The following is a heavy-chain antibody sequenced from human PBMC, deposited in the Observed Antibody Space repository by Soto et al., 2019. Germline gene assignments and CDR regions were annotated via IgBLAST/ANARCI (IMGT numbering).Heavy chain of an antibody. J-gene: IGHJ6*02. CDR1: GGSISSYY. CDR2: IYTSGST. Sequence: QVQLQESGPGLVKPSETLSLTCTVSGGSISSYYWSWIRQPAGKVLEWIGRIYTSGSTNYNPSLKSRVTLSVGTSKNQFSLKLRSVTAADTAVYYCARDLNSSSWTRKYYYYYGMDVWGQGTTVTVSS. D-gene: IGHD6-13*01. CDR3: ARDLNSSSWTRKYYYYYGMDV. V-gene: IGHV4-4*07.